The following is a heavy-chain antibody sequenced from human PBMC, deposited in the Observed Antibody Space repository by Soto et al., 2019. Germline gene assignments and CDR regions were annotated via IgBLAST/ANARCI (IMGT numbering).Heavy chain of an antibody. D-gene: IGHD3-22*01. CDR1: GYSISSGYY. Sequence: PSETLSLTCAVSGYSISSGYYWGWIRQPPGKGLEWIGSIYHSGSTYYNPSLKSRVTISVDTSKNQFPLKLSSVTAADTAVYYCAREVEIRIVAEDYFDYWGQGTLVTVSS. V-gene: IGHV4-38-2*02. CDR2: IYHSGST. J-gene: IGHJ4*02. CDR3: AREVEIRIVAEDYFDY.